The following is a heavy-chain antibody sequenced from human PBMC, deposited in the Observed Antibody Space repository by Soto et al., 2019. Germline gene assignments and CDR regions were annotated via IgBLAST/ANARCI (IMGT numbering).Heavy chain of an antibody. Sequence: PGGSLRLSCAASGFTFSSYSMNWARQAPGKGLEWVSSISSSSSYIYYADSVKGRFTISRDNAKNSLYLQMNSLRAEDTAVYYCARDTGSSSPYYYYGMDVWAKGPRSPSP. V-gene: IGHV3-21*01. J-gene: IGHJ6*02. D-gene: IGHD6-6*01. CDR1: GFTFSSYS. CDR2: ISSSSSYI. CDR3: ARDTGSSSPYYYYGMDV.